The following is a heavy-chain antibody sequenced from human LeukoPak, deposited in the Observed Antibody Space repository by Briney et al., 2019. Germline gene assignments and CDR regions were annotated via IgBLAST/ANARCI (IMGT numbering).Heavy chain of an antibody. D-gene: IGHD2-15*01. CDR2: ISAYNGNT. J-gene: IGHJ4*02. Sequence: ASVKVSCKASGYTFTSYGITWVQQAPGQGLEWMGWISAYNGNTNYAQNLQGRVTMTTDTSTRTVYMELRSLRADDTAVYYCAREDYCSGGSCYEGAVDYWGQGTLVTVSS. V-gene: IGHV1-18*04. CDR3: AREDYCSGGSCYEGAVDY. CDR1: GYTFTSYG.